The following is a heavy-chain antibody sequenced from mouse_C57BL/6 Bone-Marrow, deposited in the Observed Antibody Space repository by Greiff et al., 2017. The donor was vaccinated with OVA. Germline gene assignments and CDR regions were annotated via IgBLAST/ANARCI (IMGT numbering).Heavy chain of an antibody. D-gene: IGHD1-1*01. Sequence: VQLQQSGAELVRPGTSVKVSCKASGYAFTNYLIEWVKQRPGQGLEWIGVINPGSGGTNYNEKFKGKATLTADKSSSTAYMRLSSLTSEDSAVYFCARSPHYYGSSYGFAYWGQGTLVTVSA. CDR3: ARSPHYYGSSYGFAY. V-gene: IGHV1-54*01. J-gene: IGHJ3*01. CDR1: GYAFTNYL. CDR2: INPGSGGT.